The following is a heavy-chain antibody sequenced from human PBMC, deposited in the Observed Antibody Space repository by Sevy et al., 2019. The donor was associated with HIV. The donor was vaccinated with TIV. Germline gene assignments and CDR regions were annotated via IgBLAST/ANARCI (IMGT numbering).Heavy chain of an antibody. CDR1: GYTFTDSY. Sequence: ASVKVSCKASGYTFTDSYLHWVRQAPGQGLEWMGWINPYSGATKYVQKFHDRVTMTRDTSISTAYMELSRLTYDDTAIYYCALEPKTCIGVRCLYFDNWGQGTLVTVSS. D-gene: IGHD6-6*01. J-gene: IGHJ4*02. CDR3: ALEPKTCIGVRCLYFDN. V-gene: IGHV1-2*02. CDR2: INPYSGAT.